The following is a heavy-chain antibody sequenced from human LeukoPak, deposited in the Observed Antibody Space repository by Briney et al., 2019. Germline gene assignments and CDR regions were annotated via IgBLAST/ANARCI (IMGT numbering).Heavy chain of an antibody. D-gene: IGHD3-22*01. V-gene: IGHV4-34*01. CDR3: ARDRADYYDSSGYYPTENAFDI. Sequence: SETLSLTCAVYGGSFSGYYWSWIRQPPGKGLEWIGEINHSGSTNYNPSLKSRVTISVDTSKNQSSLKLSSVTAADTAVYYCARDRADYYDSSGYYPTENAFDIWGQGTMVTVSS. CDR1: GGSFSGYY. CDR2: INHSGST. J-gene: IGHJ3*02.